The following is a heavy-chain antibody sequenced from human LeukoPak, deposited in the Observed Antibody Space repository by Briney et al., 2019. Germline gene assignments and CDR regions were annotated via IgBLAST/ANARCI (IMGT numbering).Heavy chain of an antibody. J-gene: IGHJ4*02. CDR1: GYTFTGYY. Sequence: ASVKVSCKASGYTFTGYYMHWVRQAPGQGLEWMGWIDPNSGGTNYAQKFQGRVTMTRDTSISTAYMELSRLRSDDTAVYYCARDESSGWYYFDYWGQGTLVTVSS. CDR3: ARDESSGWYYFDY. CDR2: IDPNSGGT. V-gene: IGHV1-2*02. D-gene: IGHD6-19*01.